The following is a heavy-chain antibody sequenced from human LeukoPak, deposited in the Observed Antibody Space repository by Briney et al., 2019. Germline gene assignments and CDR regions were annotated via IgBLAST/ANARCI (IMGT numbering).Heavy chain of an antibody. Sequence: GSLRLSCAASGFTFSDYYMSWVRQAPGKGLEWVPVIYSGGSTYYADSVKGRFTISRDNSKNTLYLQMNSLRAEDTAVYYCAREDYYYGMDVWGQGTTVTVSS. CDR3: AREDYYYGMDV. CDR2: IYSGGST. V-gene: IGHV3-66*01. CDR1: GFTFSDYY. J-gene: IGHJ6*02.